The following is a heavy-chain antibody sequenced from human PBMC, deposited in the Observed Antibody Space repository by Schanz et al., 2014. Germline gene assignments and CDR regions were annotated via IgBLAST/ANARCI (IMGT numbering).Heavy chain of an antibody. V-gene: IGHV4-61*02. D-gene: IGHD1-1*01. CDR1: GGSIRSGTYY. Sequence: QVQLQESGPGLVKPSQTLSLTCTVSGGSIRSGTYYWSWIRQPAGKALEWVGRVFPNGITNYNPSLKSRVPISLDPSKNHSSLPLTSLTAADTAVYYCARDTTWRLDLWGRGTLVTVSS. J-gene: IGHJ2*01. CDR3: ARDTTWRLDL. CDR2: VFPNGIT.